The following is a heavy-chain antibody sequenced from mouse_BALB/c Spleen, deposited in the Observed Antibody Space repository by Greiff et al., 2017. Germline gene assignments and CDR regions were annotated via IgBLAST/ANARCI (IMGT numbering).Heavy chain of an antibody. CDR3: ASPRQRGLHY. CDR1: GYTFTSYW. Sequence: VQLQQSGAELVKPGASVKLSCKASGYTFTSYWMHWVKQRPGQGLEWIGEIDPSDSYTNYNQKFKGKATLTVDKSSSTAYMQLSSLTSEDSAVYYCASPRQRGLHYWGQGTTLTVSS. CDR2: IDPSDSYT. J-gene: IGHJ2*01. D-gene: IGHD3-2*01. V-gene: IGHV1-69*02.